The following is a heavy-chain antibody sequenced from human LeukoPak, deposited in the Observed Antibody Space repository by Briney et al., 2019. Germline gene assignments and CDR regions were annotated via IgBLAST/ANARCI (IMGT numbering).Heavy chain of an antibody. Sequence: GGSLRLSCVASGFTLSSHNINWVRQAPGKGLEWVANIKQDGSEKYYVDSVKGRFTISRDNAKNSLYLQMNSLRAEDTAVYYCARTRITMIVGLASRFDYWGQGTLVTVSS. CDR3: ARTRITMIVGLASRFDY. CDR2: IKQDGSEK. J-gene: IGHJ4*02. V-gene: IGHV3-7*01. CDR1: GFTLSSHN. D-gene: IGHD3-22*01.